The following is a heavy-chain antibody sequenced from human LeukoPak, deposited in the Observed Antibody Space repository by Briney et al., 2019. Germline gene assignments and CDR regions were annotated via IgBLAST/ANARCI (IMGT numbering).Heavy chain of an antibody. CDR3: ARDGSYSSSWYFDY. J-gene: IGHJ4*02. D-gene: IGHD6-13*01. V-gene: IGHV3-21*01. CDR1: GFTFSSYS. CDR2: ISSSSSYI. Sequence: PGGSLRLSCAASGFTFSSYSMNWVGQAPGKGLDGVSSISSSSSYIYYADSVKGRFTISRDNAKNSLYLQMNSLRAEDTAVYYCARDGSYSSSWYFDYWGQGTLVTVSS.